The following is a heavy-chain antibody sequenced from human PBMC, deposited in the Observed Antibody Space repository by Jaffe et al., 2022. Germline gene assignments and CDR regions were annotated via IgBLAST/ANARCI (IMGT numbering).Heavy chain of an antibody. CDR1: GFTFSTYE. V-gene: IGHV3-48*03. J-gene: IGHJ5*02. CDR3: ARDATGSAYNWFDP. CDR2: ISSSGSTI. Sequence: EVQLVESGGGLVQPGGSLRLSCAASGFTFSTYEMNWVRQAPGKGLEWVSYISSSGSTIYYADSVKGRFTISRDNAKNSLYLQMNSLRAEDTAVYYCARDATGSAYNWFDPWGQGTLVTVSS.